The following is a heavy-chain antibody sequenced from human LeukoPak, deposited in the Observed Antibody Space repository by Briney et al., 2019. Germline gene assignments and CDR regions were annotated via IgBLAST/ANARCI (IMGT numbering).Heavy chain of an antibody. Sequence: GGSLRLSCAASGFTVSNNYMSWVRQAPGKGLEWVSVIYSGGSTYYADSVRGRFTISRDNSKSTLFLHMNSLRAEDTAVYYRARGGYSYGSDYWGQGTLVTVSS. CDR3: ARGGYSYGSDY. CDR2: IYSGGST. J-gene: IGHJ4*02. V-gene: IGHV3-53*01. D-gene: IGHD5-18*01. CDR1: GFTVSNNY.